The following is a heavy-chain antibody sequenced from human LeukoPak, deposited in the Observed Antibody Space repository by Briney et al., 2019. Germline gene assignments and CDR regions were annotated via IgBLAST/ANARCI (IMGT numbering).Heavy chain of an antibody. CDR3: GRVRYYDSSGYPFSSDY. J-gene: IGHJ4*02. Sequence: ASVNVSFKSSGYIFSKYGFSWVRQAPGQGREWMGWITAYTNYAQKFQGRVTMTTDTSTSTAYMELRSLRSDDTAVYYCGRVRYYDSSGYPFSSDYWGQGTLVTVSS. CDR1: GYIFSKYG. CDR2: ITAYT. D-gene: IGHD3-22*01. V-gene: IGHV1-18*01.